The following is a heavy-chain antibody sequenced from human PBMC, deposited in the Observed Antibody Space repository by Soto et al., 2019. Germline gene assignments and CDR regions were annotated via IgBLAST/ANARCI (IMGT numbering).Heavy chain of an antibody. CDR2: INSDGSST. CDR1: GFTFSSYW. CDR3: ARDIGWFGGDNYYYYMDV. J-gene: IGHJ6*03. D-gene: IGHD3-10*01. V-gene: IGHV3-74*01. Sequence: PGGSLRLSCAASGFTFSSYWMHWVRQAPGKGLVWVSRINSDGSSTSYADSVKGRFTISRDNAKNSLYLQMNSLRAEDTAVYYCARDIGWFGGDNYYYYMDVWGKGTTVTVSS.